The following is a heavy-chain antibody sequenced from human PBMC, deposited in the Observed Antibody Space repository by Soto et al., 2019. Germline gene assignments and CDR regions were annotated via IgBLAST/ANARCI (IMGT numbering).Heavy chain of an antibody. CDR2: ISSNGDTT. Sequence: GGSLRLSCTASGLTFSTYAMNWVRQAPGKGLEWVSLISSNGDTTHYADSVKGRFTISRDNSKNTLFLQMNSLRVEDTAVYYCVRATKTGTTNFDYWGQGTLVTVSS. CDR3: VRATKTGTTNFDY. D-gene: IGHD1-1*01. CDR1: GLTFSTYA. J-gene: IGHJ4*02. V-gene: IGHV3-23*01.